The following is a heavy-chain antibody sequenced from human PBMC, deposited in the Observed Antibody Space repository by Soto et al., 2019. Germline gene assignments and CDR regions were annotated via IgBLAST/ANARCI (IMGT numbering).Heavy chain of an antibody. CDR3: VRGTPTPGLDI. Sequence: GGSLRLSCVGSGFRFSDYPLNWVRQAPGQGLEWVANINRRGTSTNCVDSVRGRFSTSRDSTRNSLYLNMDSLRVEDTATYYCVRGTPTPGLDIWGRGTTVTVSS. J-gene: IGHJ6*02. V-gene: IGHV3-7*03. D-gene: IGHD1-1*01. CDR2: INRRGTST. CDR1: GFRFSDYP.